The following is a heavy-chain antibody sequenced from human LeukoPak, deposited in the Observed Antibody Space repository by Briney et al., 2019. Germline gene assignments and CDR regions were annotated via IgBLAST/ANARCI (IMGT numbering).Heavy chain of an antibody. CDR2: IRSKANNYAP. D-gene: IGHD3-10*01. V-gene: IGHV3-73*01. CDR1: GFTFSGSA. J-gene: IGHJ6*04. Sequence: GGSMRLSCAASGFTFSGSAMQWVRHASEKGLEWVGCIRSKANNYAPAYAASVKGRFTISRDDSKNTAYLQMNSLKTEDTAVYYCTRDNGRITMVRGVTYYYYYGMDIWGKGTTVTVSS. CDR3: TRDNGRITMVRGVTYYYYYGMDI.